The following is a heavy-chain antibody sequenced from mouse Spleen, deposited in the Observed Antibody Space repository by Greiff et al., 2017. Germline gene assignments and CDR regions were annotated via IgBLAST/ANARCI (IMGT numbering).Heavy chain of an antibody. V-gene: IGHV1-18*01. D-gene: IGHD1-1*01. J-gene: IGHJ3*01. CDR2: INPNNGGT. CDR3: ARTNYGSSQFAY. Sequence: EVQLQQSGPELVKPGASVKIPCKASGYTFTDYNMDWVKQSHGKSLEWIGDINPNNGGTIYNQKFKGKATLTVDKSSSTAYMELRSLTSEDTAVYYCARTNYGSSQFAYWGQGTLVTVSA. CDR1: GYTFTDYN.